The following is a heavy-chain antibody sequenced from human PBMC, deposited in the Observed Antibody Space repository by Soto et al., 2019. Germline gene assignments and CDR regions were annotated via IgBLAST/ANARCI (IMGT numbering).Heavy chain of an antibody. Sequence: SETLSLTCSVSGGSISTYYWSWIRHPPGKGLEYIAYVYYGGTNYNPSLKSRVTISMDTSKNQFSLKLSSVTAADTAVYYCARVYGDFALLAFDIWGQGTMVTVSS. V-gene: IGHV4-59*08. CDR2: VYYGGT. CDR3: ARVYGDFALLAFDI. J-gene: IGHJ3*02. CDR1: GGSISTYY. D-gene: IGHD4-17*01.